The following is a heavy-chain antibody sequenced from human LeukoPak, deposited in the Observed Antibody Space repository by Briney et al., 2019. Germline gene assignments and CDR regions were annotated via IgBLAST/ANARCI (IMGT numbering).Heavy chain of an antibody. D-gene: IGHD4-11*01. CDR2: IYYSGST. CDR3: ARLRGNYFPDY. Sequence: SETLSLTCTVSGGSISGYYWTWIRQPPGKGLGWIGYIYYSGSTNYNPSLKSRITILVDTSNNQYSLRLSSVTAADTAVYYCARLRGNYFPDYWGQGTLVTVSS. J-gene: IGHJ4*02. V-gene: IGHV4-59*01. CDR1: GGSISGYY.